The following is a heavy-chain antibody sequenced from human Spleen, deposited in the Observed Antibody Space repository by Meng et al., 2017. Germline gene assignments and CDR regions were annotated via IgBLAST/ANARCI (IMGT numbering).Heavy chain of an antibody. V-gene: IGHV3-33*01. D-gene: IGHD3-3*01. CDR1: GFTFSTYA. CDR2: MWYHAKNK. CDR3: ARDLGWVLFDY. Sequence: GGSLRLSCESSGFTFSTYAMHWVRQAPGKGLGWVPLMWYHAKNKEFADSVKGRLTISRGNSKNTVSLQMNSLRVEDTAVYYCARDLGWVLFDYWGQGALVTVSS. J-gene: IGHJ4*02.